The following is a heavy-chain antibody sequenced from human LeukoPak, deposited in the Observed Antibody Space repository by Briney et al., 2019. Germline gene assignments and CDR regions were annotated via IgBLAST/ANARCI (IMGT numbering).Heavy chain of an antibody. D-gene: IGHD3-10*01. V-gene: IGHV4-34*01. CDR2: INHSGST. J-gene: IGHJ5*02. CDR3: ARARRRIRTMVRGVISSVNWFDP. Sequence: SETLSLTCAVYGRSFSGYYWSWIRQPPGKGLEWIGEINHSGSTNYNPSLKSRVTISVDTSKNQFSLKLSSVTAADTAVYYCARARRRIRTMVRGVISSVNWFDPWGQGTLVTVSS. CDR1: GRSFSGYY.